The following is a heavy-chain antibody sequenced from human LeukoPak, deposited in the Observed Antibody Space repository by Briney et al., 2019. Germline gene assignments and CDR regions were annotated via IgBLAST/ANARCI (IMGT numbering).Heavy chain of an antibody. V-gene: IGHV3-53*01. CDR1: GFTVSSNY. Sequence: GGSLRLSRAASGFTVSSNYMSWVRQAPGKGLEWVSVIYSGGSTYYADSVKGRFTISRDNSKNTLYLQMNSLRAEDTAVYYCARLRVVPADIYYYYGMDVWGQGTTVTVSS. CDR3: ARLRVVPADIYYYYGMDV. CDR2: IYSGGST. J-gene: IGHJ6*02. D-gene: IGHD2-2*01.